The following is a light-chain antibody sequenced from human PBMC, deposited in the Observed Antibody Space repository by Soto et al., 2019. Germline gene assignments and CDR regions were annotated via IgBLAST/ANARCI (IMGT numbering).Light chain of an antibody. J-gene: IGLJ1*01. V-gene: IGLV2-11*01. Sequence: QSVLTQPRSVSGSPGQSVTISCTGTSTDFGGYNYVSWYQQHPGKVPKLMLYDVSKRPSGVPDRFSGSKSGNTASLTISGLPAEDEADHYCCSYAGRDTLYVFGSGTKVTVL. CDR2: DVS. CDR1: STDFGGYNY. CDR3: CSYAGRDTLYV.